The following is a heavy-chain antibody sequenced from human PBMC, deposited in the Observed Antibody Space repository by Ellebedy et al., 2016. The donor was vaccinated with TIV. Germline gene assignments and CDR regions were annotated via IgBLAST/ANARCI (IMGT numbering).Heavy chain of an antibody. CDR3: STVREVTYNPFGS. CDR1: GYTLTELS. J-gene: IGHJ4*03. V-gene: IGHV1-24*01. CDR2: FDPEEGET. D-gene: IGHD3-10*01. Sequence: AASVKVSCKVSGYTLTELSMHWVRQAPGRGLGWMGGFDPEEGETVYAQRFQGRVTMTEDTSTDTDYMALTSLRSEDTAVYYCSTVREVTYNPFGSWGQGTLVTVSS.